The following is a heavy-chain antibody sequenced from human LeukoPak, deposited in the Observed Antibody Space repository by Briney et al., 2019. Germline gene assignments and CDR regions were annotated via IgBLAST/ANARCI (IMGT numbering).Heavy chain of an antibody. Sequence: SETLSLTCTVSGGSISSYYWSWIRQPPGKGLEWIGYIYYSGSTNYNPSLKSRVTMSVDTSKNQFSLKLSSVTAADTAVYYCARDRHIGAAAGRTNGYYFDYWGQGTLVTVSS. CDR1: GGSISSYY. CDR2: IYYSGST. D-gene: IGHD6-13*01. V-gene: IGHV4-59*12. CDR3: ARDRHIGAAAGRTNGYYFDY. J-gene: IGHJ4*02.